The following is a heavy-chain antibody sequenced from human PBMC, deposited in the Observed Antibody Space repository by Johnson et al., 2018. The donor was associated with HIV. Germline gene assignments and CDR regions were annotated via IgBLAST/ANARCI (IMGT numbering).Heavy chain of an antibody. J-gene: IGHJ3*02. D-gene: IGHD6-6*01. CDR1: GFTFSSYD. CDR3: AREVGSWYSSSSGAFDI. Sequence: VQLVESGGGLVQPGGSLRLSCAASGFTFSSYDMHWVRQATGKGLEWVSAIGTAGDTYYPGSVQGRFTISRENAKNSLYLQMNSRRAGDTAVYYCAREVGSWYSSSSGAFDIWGQGTMVTVSS. CDR2: IGTAGDT. V-gene: IGHV3-13*01.